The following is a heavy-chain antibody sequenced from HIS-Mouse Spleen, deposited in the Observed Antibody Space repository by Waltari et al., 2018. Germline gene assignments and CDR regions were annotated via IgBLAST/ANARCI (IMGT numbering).Heavy chain of an antibody. D-gene: IGHD6-13*01. CDR2: IYYSGST. CDR3: AREIPYSSSWYDWYFDL. Sequence: QLQLQESGPGLVKPSETLSLTCTVPGXXXSSSSYHWGWIRQPPGKGLEWIGSIYYSGSTYSNPSLKGRVTISVDTSKNQCSLKLSSVTAADTAVYYCAREIPYSSSWYDWYFDLWGRGTLVTVSS. V-gene: IGHV4-39*07. J-gene: IGHJ2*01. CDR1: GXXXSSSSYH.